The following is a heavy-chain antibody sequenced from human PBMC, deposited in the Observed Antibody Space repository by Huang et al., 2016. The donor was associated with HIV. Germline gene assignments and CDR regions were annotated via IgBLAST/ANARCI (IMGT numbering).Heavy chain of an antibody. CDR2: ITSSSGSI. Sequence: EVQLMESGGGLVQPGGSLRLSCAASGFTFSTYNMNWVRQAPGKWLELVSYITSSSGSIYDDDSGKGRFTISRDNAKNSLYLQMNSLRAEDTAVYYCARFGSYYYGSGSYLDAFDIWGQGTMVTVSS. CDR1: GFTFSTYN. J-gene: IGHJ3*02. D-gene: IGHD3-10*01. CDR3: ARFGSYYYGSGSYLDAFDI. V-gene: IGHV3-48*01.